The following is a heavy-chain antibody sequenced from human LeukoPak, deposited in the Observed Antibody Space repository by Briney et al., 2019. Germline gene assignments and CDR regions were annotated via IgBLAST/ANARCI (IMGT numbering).Heavy chain of an antibody. D-gene: IGHD5-18*01. CDR2: ISWNSGSI. CDR1: GFTFDDYA. J-gene: IGHJ4*02. Sequence: GGSLSLSCAASGFTFDDYAMHWVRQAPGKGLEWVSGISWNSGSIGYADSVKGRFTISRDNAKNSLYLQMNSLRAEDTALYYCAKDKGYSYGPFDYWGQGTLVTVSS. V-gene: IGHV3-9*01. CDR3: AKDKGYSYGPFDY.